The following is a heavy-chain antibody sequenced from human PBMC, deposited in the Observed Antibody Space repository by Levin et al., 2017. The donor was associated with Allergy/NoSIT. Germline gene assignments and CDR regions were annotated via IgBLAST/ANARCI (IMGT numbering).Heavy chain of an antibody. CDR1: GGTFSSYT. J-gene: IGHJ3*02. D-gene: IGHD1-26*01. CDR3: ARKTSSGSYYLGGDAFDI. CDR2: IIPILGIA. Sequence: RASVKVSCKASGGTFSSYTISWVRQAPGQGLEWMGRIIPILGIANYAQKFQGRVTITADKSTSTAYMELSSLRSEDTAVYYCARKTSSGSYYLGGDAFDIWGQGTMVTVSS. V-gene: IGHV1-69*02.